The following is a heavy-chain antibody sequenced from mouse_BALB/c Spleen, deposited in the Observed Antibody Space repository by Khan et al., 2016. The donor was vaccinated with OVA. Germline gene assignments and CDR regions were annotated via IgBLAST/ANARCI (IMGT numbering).Heavy chain of an antibody. V-gene: IGHV2-6*02. J-gene: IGHJ4*01. Sequence: QVQLKESGPGLVAPSQSLSITCTVSGFSLTSYGVHWVRQPPGKGLEWLVVIWSDGNTNYNSVLKYRLSISKDNSKSQVFLKMKSLQTDDTAIYYCARWFDGYSSLYAMDYWGQGTSVTVSS. CDR2: IWSDGNT. CDR1: GFSLTSYG. CDR3: ARWFDGYSSLYAMDY. D-gene: IGHD2-3*01.